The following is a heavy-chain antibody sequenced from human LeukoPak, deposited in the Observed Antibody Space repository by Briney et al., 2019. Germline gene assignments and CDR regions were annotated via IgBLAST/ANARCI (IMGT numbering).Heavy chain of an antibody. CDR1: RLAFSSFW. CDR3: RSDLCGRDDQ. J-gene: IGHJ5*02. CDR2: MDPAGRTI. D-gene: IGHD1-1*01. Sequence: GWALRLSCEASRLAFSSFWMHWVGQAPRKGLEWVSRMDPAGRTIDYADSVKGRFTISREKAKDTLYLQMSSLRDEDTAVYYCRSDLCGRDDQWGRGTLVTVSS. V-gene: IGHV3-74*01.